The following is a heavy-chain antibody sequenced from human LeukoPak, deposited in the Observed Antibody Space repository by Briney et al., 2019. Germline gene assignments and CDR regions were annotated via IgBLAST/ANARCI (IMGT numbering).Heavy chain of an antibody. V-gene: IGHV3-48*01. CDR1: GFTFSSYS. CDR3: ARDSLIFGVVTTFDY. CDR2: ISVSTSTI. D-gene: IGHD3-3*01. Sequence: GGSLRLSCAASGFTFSSYSMNWVRQAPGKGLEWVSYISVSTSTIYYADSVKGRFTISRDNAKNSLYLQMNSLRPEDTAVYYCARDSLIFGVVTTFDYWGQGTLVTVSS. J-gene: IGHJ4*02.